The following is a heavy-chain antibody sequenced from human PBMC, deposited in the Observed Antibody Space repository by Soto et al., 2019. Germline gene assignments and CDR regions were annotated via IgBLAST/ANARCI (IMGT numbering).Heavy chain of an antibody. V-gene: IGHV4-38-2*02. J-gene: IGHJ4*02. CDR2: IYHSGST. CDR3: ARESYYDFWSGYHYYFDY. Sequence: SETLSLTCAVSGYSISSGYYWGWIRQPPGKGLEWIGSIYHSGSTYYNPSLKSRVTISVDTSKNQFSLKLSSVTAADTAVYYCARESYYDFWSGYHYYFDYWGQGTLVTVSS. D-gene: IGHD3-3*01. CDR1: GYSISSGYY.